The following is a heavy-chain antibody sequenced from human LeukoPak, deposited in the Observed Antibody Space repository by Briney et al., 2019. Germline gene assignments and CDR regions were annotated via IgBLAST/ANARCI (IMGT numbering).Heavy chain of an antibody. D-gene: IGHD5-18*01. CDR2: INHSGST. CDR3: ARRPLWDIYYYGMDV. Sequence: PSETLSLTCAVYGGSFSGYYWSWIRQPPGKGLEWIGEINHSGSTNYNPSLKSRVTISVDTTKNQFSLKLSSVTAADTAVYYCARRPLWDIYYYGMDVWGQGTTVTVSS. CDR1: GGSFSGYY. V-gene: IGHV4-34*01. J-gene: IGHJ6*02.